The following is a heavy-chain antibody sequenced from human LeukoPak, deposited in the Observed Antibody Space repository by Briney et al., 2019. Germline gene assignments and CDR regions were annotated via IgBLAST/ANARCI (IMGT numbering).Heavy chain of an antibody. CDR1: GGSISSYY. Sequence: PSETLSLTCTVSGGSISSYYWSWIRQPPGKGLEWIGYIYYSGSTNCNPSLKSRVTISVDTSKNQFSLMLTSVTAADTAVYYCARESSYYDSRGYYTPYYFDYWGQVTLVTVSS. CDR3: ARESSYYDSRGYYTPYYFDY. V-gene: IGHV4-59*01. J-gene: IGHJ4*02. CDR2: IYYSGST. D-gene: IGHD3-22*01.